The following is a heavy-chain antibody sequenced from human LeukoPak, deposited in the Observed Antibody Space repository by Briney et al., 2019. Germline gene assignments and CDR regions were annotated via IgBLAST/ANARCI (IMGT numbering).Heavy chain of an antibody. D-gene: IGHD6-19*01. J-gene: IGHJ6*02. Sequence: GASVKVSCKASGYTFTSYGISWVRQAPGQGLEWMGWISAYNGNTNYAQKLQGRVTMTTDTSTSTAYMELRSLRSDDTAVYYCARDHWGAVDYYYYYYGMDVWGQGTTVTVSS. CDR1: GYTFTSYG. CDR2: ISAYNGNT. V-gene: IGHV1-18*01. CDR3: ARDHWGAVDYYYYYYGMDV.